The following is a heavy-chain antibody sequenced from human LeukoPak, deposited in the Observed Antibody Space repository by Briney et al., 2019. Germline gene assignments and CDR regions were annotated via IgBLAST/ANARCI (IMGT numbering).Heavy chain of an antibody. CDR2: IKYDGSDK. CDR3: VRGGGSFDS. Sequence: GGSLRLSCAASGFTFSGFRMSWVRQAPKKGMEWVANIKYDGSDKRYVDSVKGRFTVSRDNANNSLYLQMNSLRAEDTAVYYCVRGGGSFDSWGQGTLVTVSS. V-gene: IGHV3-7*04. CDR1: GFTFSGFR. D-gene: IGHD3-16*01. J-gene: IGHJ4*02.